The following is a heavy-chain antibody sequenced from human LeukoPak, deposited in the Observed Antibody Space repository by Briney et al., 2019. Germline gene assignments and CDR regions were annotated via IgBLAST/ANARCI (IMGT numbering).Heavy chain of an antibody. CDR2: ISAYNGNT. J-gene: IGHJ3*02. V-gene: IGHV1-18*01. CDR3: ARGLGFLIGSIWYPDAFDI. D-gene: IGHD6-13*01. CDR1: GYTFTSYG. Sequence: ASVKVSCKASGYTFTSYGIGWVRQAPGQGLEWMGWISAYNGNTNYAQKLQGRVTMTTDTSTSTAYMELRSLRSDDTAVYYCARGLGFLIGSIWYPDAFDIWGQGTMVTVSS.